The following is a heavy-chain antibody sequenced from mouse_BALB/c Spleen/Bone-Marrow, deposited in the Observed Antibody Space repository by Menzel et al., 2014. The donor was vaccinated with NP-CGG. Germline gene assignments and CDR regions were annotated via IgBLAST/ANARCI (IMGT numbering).Heavy chain of an antibody. CDR1: GFTFSDYY. V-gene: IGHV5-4*02. J-gene: IGHJ3*01. CDR3: ALNWDSAY. D-gene: IGHD4-1*02. Sequence: EVKLVESGGGLVKPGGSLKLSCAASGFTFSDYYMYWVRQTPEKRLEWVATISDGGTYTYYPDSVKGRFTISRDNAKSTLYLQMSSLKSEDTAMYYCALNWDSAYWGQGTLVTVSA. CDR2: ISDGGTYT.